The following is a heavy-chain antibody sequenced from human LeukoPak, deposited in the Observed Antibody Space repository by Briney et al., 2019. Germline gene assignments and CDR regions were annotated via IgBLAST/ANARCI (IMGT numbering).Heavy chain of an antibody. J-gene: IGHJ3*02. CDR1: GFTFSNYG. CDR3: AKDGGLTVTTHDAFDI. D-gene: IGHD4-17*01. V-gene: IGHV3-30*18. Sequence: PGRSLRLSRAASGFTFSNYGMHWVRQAPGKGLEWVAVISYDGSNKYYADSVKGRFTISRDNSKNTFYLQMISLRAEDTAVYYCAKDGGLTVTTHDAFDIWGQGTMVTVSS. CDR2: ISYDGSNK.